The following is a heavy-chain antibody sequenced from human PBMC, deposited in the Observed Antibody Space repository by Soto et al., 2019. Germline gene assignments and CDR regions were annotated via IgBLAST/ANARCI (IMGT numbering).Heavy chain of an antibody. D-gene: IGHD3-22*01. Sequence: LRLSCAASGFTFRSYWMSWVRQAPGKGLEWVANIEQDGSEKYYVDPVKGRFTISRDNAKDTLYLQMNSLRAEDTAVYYCARMSRLYDSSGYYYLFDYWGQGTLVTVSS. CDR3: ARMSRLYDSSGYYYLFDY. J-gene: IGHJ4*02. CDR2: IEQDGSEK. CDR1: GFTFRSYW. V-gene: IGHV3-7*03.